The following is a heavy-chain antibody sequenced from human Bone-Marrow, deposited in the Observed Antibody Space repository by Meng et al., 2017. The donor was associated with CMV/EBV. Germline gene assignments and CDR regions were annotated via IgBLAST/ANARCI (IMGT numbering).Heavy chain of an antibody. CDR1: GGSISRSNYY. CDR3: ARDGADSIYGGNEEPDAFDI. Sequence: GSLRLSCIVSGGSISRSNYYWTWIRQPPGKGLEWIASIYYTGSTYYSPSLKSRLTISVDTSKNQFSLKLSSVTAADTAVYYCARDGADSIYGGNEEPDAFDIWGQGTMVTVSS. D-gene: IGHD4-23*01. V-gene: IGHV4-39*07. CDR2: IYYTGST. J-gene: IGHJ3*02.